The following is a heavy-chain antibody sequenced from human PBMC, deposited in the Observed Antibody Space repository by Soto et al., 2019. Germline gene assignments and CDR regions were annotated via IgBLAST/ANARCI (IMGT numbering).Heavy chain of an antibody. CDR2: ISYSGSA. CDR1: GGSINSGNYY. V-gene: IGHV4-31*03. Sequence: PSETLSLTCIVSGGSINSGNYYWIWIRHHPGKGLEWIGYISYSGSAHYNPSLRSRVFISVDTSRNQFSLKLSSVTAADTAVYYCARRRCTTTTCFDPWGQGTLVTVSS. CDR3: ARRRCTTTTCFDP. D-gene: IGHD2-2*01. J-gene: IGHJ5*02.